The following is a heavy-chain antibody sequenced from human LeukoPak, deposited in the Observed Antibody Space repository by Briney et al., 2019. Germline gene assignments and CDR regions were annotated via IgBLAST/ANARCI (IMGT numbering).Heavy chain of an antibody. V-gene: IGHV1-18*01. CDR2: ISAYNGNT. CDR1: GYTFTSYA. CDR3: ARDPQLADFDY. Sequence: ASVKVSCKASGYTFTSYAMNWVRQAPGQGLEWMGWISAYNGNTNYAQKLQGRVTLTTDTSTSTAYMELRSLRSDDTAVYYCARDPQLADFDYWGQGTLVTVSS. J-gene: IGHJ4*02. D-gene: IGHD6-13*01.